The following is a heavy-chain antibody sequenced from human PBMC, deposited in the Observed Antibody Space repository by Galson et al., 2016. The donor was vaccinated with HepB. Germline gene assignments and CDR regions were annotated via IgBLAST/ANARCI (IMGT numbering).Heavy chain of an antibody. V-gene: IGHV3-7*02. D-gene: IGHD6-13*01. Sequence: SLRLSCAASGFTFSNYWMIWVRQAPGKGPEWVANINQDGSHMSYVDSVRGRFTISRDNTKNSLYLQMNSLRVEDTAVYYCATNSRHSVDYGGQGTLVTVSS. CDR2: INQDGSHM. J-gene: IGHJ4*02. CDR3: ATNSRHSVDY. CDR1: GFTFSNYW.